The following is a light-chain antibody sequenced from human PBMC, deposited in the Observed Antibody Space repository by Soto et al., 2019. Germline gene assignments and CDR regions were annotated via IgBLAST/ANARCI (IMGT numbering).Light chain of an antibody. CDR1: QTVSNY. Sequence: EIVFTQSPATLSLSPGERATLSCRASQTVSNYIAWYQHKPGQGPRLLIYDASNRAAGIPTRFRGSGSGTDFTLTITSLEPEYSAVYYCQLRSSWPTFGGGTKVEIK. J-gene: IGKJ4*01. CDR3: QLRSSWPT. V-gene: IGKV3-11*01. CDR2: DAS.